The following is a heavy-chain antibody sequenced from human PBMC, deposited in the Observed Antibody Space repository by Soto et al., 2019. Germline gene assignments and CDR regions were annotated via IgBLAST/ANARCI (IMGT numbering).Heavy chain of an antibody. D-gene: IGHD3-16*01. J-gene: IGHJ6*02. CDR2: MSYEGSVQ. Sequence: GGSLRLSCAASGVTFSSYGMLWVRQAPGKGLEWVAVMSYEGSVQYYADSVKGRVTISRDNSKNTVYLEMNSLRAEDTAVYYCAKEAGFFGASYGSYLDVWGQGTTVTVSS. CDR3: AKEAGFFGASYGSYLDV. V-gene: IGHV3-30*18. CDR1: GVTFSSYG.